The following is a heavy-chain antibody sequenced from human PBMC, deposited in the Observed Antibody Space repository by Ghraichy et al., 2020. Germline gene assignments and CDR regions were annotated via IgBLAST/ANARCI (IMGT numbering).Heavy chain of an antibody. CDR3: ARGGDYFDY. CDR1: GGSFSGYY. J-gene: IGHJ4*02. Sequence: SETLSLTCAVYGGSFSGYYWSWIRQPPGKGLEWIGEINHSGSTNYNPSLKSRVTISVDTSKNQFSLKLSSVTAADTAVYYCARGGDYFDYWGQGTLVTVSS. D-gene: IGHD2-15*01. CDR2: INHSGST. V-gene: IGHV4-34*01.